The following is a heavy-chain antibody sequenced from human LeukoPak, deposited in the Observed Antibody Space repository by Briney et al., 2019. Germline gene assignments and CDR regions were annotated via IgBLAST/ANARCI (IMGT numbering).Heavy chain of an antibody. CDR3: AKERRWQNNIPFDY. D-gene: IGHD5-24*01. J-gene: IGHJ4*02. Sequence: PGRSLRLSCAASGFTFSSYGMHWVRQAPGKGLEWVAFIRYDGSNKYYADSVKGRFTISRDNSKNTLYLQMNSLRAEDTAVYYCAKERRWQNNIPFDYWGQGTLVTVSS. CDR1: GFTFSSYG. CDR2: IRYDGSNK. V-gene: IGHV3-30*02.